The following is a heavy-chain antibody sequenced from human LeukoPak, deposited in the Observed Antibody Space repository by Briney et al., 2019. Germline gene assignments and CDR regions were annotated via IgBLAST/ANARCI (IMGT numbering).Heavy chain of an antibody. D-gene: IGHD3-10*01. CDR1: GGSISSYY. J-gene: IGHJ4*02. Sequence: SETLSLTCTVSGGSISSYYWSWIRQPPGKGLEWIGYIYYSGSTNYNPSLKSRVTISVDTSKNQFSLKLSSVTAADPAVYYCARSGSYLPSFDYWGQGTLVTVSS. V-gene: IGHV4-59*01. CDR3: ARSGSYLPSFDY. CDR2: IYYSGST.